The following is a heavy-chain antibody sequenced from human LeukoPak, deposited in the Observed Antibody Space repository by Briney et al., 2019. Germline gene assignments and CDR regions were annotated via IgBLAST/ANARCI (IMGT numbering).Heavy chain of an antibody. CDR2: VSDDAINT. V-gene: IGHV3-30*01. CDR3: ARDRTSSGYFDY. D-gene: IGHD2-2*01. Sequence: PGRSLRLSCAASGFTFSSSAMHWVRQAPGKGLEWVSVVSDDAINTYYADSVKGRFTISKDNSKNKLCLQMNSLRAEDTAVYFCARDRTSSGYFDYWGQGTLVTVSS. J-gene: IGHJ4*02. CDR1: GFTFSSSA.